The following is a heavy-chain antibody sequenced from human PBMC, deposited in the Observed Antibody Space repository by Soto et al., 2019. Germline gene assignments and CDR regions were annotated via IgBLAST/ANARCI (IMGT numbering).Heavy chain of an antibody. CDR1: GFSLSTSGMC. CDR2: IDWDDDK. V-gene: IGHV2-70*01. J-gene: IGHJ6*02. Sequence: SGPTLVNPTQTLTLTCTFSGFSLSTSGMCVSWIRQPPGKALEWLALIDWDDDKYYSTSLKTRLTISKDTSKNQVVLTMTNMDPVDTATYYCARIRAAAGDYYYYGMDVWGQGTTVTVSS. CDR3: ARIRAAAGDYYYYGMDV. D-gene: IGHD6-13*01.